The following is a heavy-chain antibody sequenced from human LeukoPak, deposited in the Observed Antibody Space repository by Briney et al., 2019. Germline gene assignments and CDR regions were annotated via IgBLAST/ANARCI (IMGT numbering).Heavy chain of an antibody. Sequence: GGSLRLSCAASGFTFSSYSMNWVRQAPGKGLEWVSGISSSGDITYYADSVQGRFTISRDTSKNTLYLQMNSLRTEDTAVYYCARALWFGELEFNYYYGMDVWGKGTTVTVSS. J-gene: IGHJ6*04. V-gene: IGHV3-21*01. CDR1: GFTFSSYS. D-gene: IGHD3-10*01. CDR2: ISSSGDIT. CDR3: ARALWFGELEFNYYYGMDV.